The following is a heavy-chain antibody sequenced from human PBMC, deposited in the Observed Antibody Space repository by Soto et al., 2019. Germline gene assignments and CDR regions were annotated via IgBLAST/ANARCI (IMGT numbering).Heavy chain of an antibody. CDR2: IIPIFGTA. CDR1: GGTFSSYA. CDR3: ARIPSPTTVTTFWFDP. V-gene: IGHV1-69*06. D-gene: IGHD4-4*01. J-gene: IGHJ5*02. Sequence: SVKVSCKASGGTFSSYAISWVRQAPGQGLEWMGGIIPIFGTANYAQKFQGRVTITADKSTSTAYMELSSLRSEDTAVYYCARIPSPTTVTTFWFDPWGQGTLVTVSS.